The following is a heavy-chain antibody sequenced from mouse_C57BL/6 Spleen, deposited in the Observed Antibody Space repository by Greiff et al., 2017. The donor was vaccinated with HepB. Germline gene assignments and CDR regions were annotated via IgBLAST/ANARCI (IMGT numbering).Heavy chain of an antibody. J-gene: IGHJ1*03. CDR2: IRNKANGYTT. CDR3: ARPDGSYWYFDV. Sequence: EVHLVESGGGLVQPGGSLSLSCAASGFTFTDYYMSWVRQPPGKALEWLGFIRNKANGYTTEYSASVKGRFTISRDNSQSILYLQMNALRAEDSATYYCARPDGSYWYFDVWGTGTTVTVSS. CDR1: GFTFTDYY. V-gene: IGHV7-3*01. D-gene: IGHD2-3*01.